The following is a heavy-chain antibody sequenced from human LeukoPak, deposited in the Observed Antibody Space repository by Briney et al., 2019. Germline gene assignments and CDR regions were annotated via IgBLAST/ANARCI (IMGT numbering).Heavy chain of an antibody. CDR2: ISGSGGST. J-gene: IGHJ4*02. CDR1: GFTFSSYA. CDR3: AKDPRLTTVTTLGY. V-gene: IGHV3-23*01. D-gene: IGHD4-17*01. Sequence: GGSLRLSCAASGFTFSSYAMSWVRQAPGKGLEWVSAISGSGGSTYYADSVKGRFTISRDNSKNTLYLQTNSLRAEDTAVYYCAKDPRLTTVTTLGYWGQGTLVTVSS.